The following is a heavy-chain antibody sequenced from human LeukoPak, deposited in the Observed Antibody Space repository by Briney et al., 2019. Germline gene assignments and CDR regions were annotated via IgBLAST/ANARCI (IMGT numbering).Heavy chain of an antibody. D-gene: IGHD4-11*01. J-gene: IGHJ6*02. CDR3: ASPILQFDYYGMDV. CDR2: ISAYNGNT. Sequence: GASVKVSCKASGYTFTSYGISWVRQAPGQGLEWMGWISAYNGNTNYAQKLQGRVTMTTDTSTSTAYMELRSLRSDDTAVYYCASPILQFDYYGMDVWGQGTTVTVSS. CDR1: GYTFTSYG. V-gene: IGHV1-18*01.